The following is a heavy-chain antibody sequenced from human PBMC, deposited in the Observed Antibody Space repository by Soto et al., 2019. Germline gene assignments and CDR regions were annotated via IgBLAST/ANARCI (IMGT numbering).Heavy chain of an antibody. CDR3: ARHYICRGGDCYYYGMDV. CDR2: IDPSDSYI. Sequence: GESLKISCKGSGYSFTKYWISWVRQMPGKGLEWMGRIDPSDSYINYSPSFQGHVTISADKSINTAYLQWSSLRASGTAIYYCARHYICRGGDCYYYGMDVWGQGTTVTVSS. CDR1: GYSFTKYW. J-gene: IGHJ6*02. V-gene: IGHV5-10-1*01. D-gene: IGHD3-16*01.